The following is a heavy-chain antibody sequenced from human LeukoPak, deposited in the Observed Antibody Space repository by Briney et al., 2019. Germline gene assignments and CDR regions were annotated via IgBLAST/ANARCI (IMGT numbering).Heavy chain of an antibody. J-gene: IGHJ5*02. D-gene: IGHD3-9*01. CDR1: GFTFSSYS. CDR3: ARGPDYDILTGYYANWFDP. CDR2: ISSSSSTI. V-gene: IGHV3-48*04. Sequence: GGSLRLSCAASGFTFSSYSMNWVRQAPGKGLEWVSYISSSSSTIYYADSVKGRFTISRDNAKNSLYLQMNSLRAEDTAVYYCARGPDYDILTGYYANWFDPWGRGTLVTVSS.